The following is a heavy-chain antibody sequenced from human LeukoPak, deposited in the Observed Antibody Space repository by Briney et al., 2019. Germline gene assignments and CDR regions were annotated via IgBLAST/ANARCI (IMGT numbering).Heavy chain of an antibody. D-gene: IGHD1-26*01. CDR2: IYYSGST. CDR1: GGSISSYY. Sequence: SETLSLTCTVSGGSISSYYWSWIRQPPGKGLEWIGYIYYSGSTNYNPSLKSRVTISVDTSKNQFSLKLSSVTAADTAVYYCARVQKWASFDYWGQGTLVTVSS. J-gene: IGHJ4*02. V-gene: IGHV4-59*01. CDR3: ARVQKWASFDY.